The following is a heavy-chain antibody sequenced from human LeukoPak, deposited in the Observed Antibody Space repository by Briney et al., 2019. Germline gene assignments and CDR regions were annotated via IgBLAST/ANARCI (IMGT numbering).Heavy chain of an antibody. CDR1: GFTFSSYG. V-gene: IGHV3-33*01. CDR2: IWYDGSNK. D-gene: IGHD6-19*01. CDR3: AREERVSSGSTGY. J-gene: IGHJ4*02. Sequence: GGSLRLSCAASGFTFSSYGMHWVRQAPGKGLEWVAVIWYDGSNKYYADSVKGRFTISRDNSKNTLYLQMNSLRAEDTAVYYCAREERVSSGSTGYWGQGTLVTVSS.